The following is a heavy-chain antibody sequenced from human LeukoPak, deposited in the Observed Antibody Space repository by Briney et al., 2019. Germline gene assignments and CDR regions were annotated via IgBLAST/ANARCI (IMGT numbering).Heavy chain of an antibody. V-gene: IGHV4-59*01. Sequence: PSETLSLTCTVSGGSISSYYWSWIRQPPGKGLEWIGYFYYSGSTNYNPSLESRVTISVDTSKNHFSLKLSSVTAADTAVYYCARDPRGERTFDYWGQGTLVTVSS. CDR2: FYYSGST. D-gene: IGHD3-3*01. CDR3: ARDPRGERTFDY. J-gene: IGHJ4*02. CDR1: GGSISSYY.